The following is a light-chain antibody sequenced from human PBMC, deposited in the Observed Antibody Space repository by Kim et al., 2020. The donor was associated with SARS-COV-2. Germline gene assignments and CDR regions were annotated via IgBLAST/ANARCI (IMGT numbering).Light chain of an antibody. J-gene: IGKJ4*01. CDR1: QSINNK. CDR2: DAS. V-gene: IGKV3-15*01. CDR3: QQYNTWTSLS. Sequence: SPGETAPLSCRASQSINNKLAWYQQKHGQAPRLLIYDASTRATGISARFSGSGSGTEFTLTISSLQSEDFAVYHCQQYNTWTSLSFGGGTKVDIK.